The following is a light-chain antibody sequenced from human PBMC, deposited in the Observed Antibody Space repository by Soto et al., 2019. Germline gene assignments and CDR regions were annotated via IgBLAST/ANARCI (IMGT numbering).Light chain of an antibody. V-gene: IGKV3-15*01. CDR1: QSVGSN. Sequence: EIVMTQSPATLSVSPGERATLSCRASQSVGSNLAWYRQKPGQAPRLLIYGASTRATGIPVRFSGSGSGTAFTLTISSLQSGDFAVYSCQQYNSWPPTFGQGTKVDVK. CDR3: QQYNSWPPT. J-gene: IGKJ1*01. CDR2: GAS.